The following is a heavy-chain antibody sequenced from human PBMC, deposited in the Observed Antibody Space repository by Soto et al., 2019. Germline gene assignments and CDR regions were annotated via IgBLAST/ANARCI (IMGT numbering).Heavy chain of an antibody. CDR1: GGTFSSYA. J-gene: IGHJ3*02. CDR2: IIPIFGTA. Sequence: EASVKVSCKASGGTFSSYAISWVRQGPGQWLECMGGIIPIFGTANYAQKFQGRVTITVDESTSTAYMELSSLRSEDTAVYYCARVETTSAAFDIWGQGTMVTVSS. D-gene: IGHD4-17*01. V-gene: IGHV1-69*13. CDR3: ARVETTSAAFDI.